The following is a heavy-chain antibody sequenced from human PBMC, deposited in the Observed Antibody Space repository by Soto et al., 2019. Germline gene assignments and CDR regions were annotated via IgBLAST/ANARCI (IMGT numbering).Heavy chain of an antibody. J-gene: IGHJ5*02. CDR1: GFPFISYA. Sequence: GGSLRLSCAASGFPFISYATSWVRQATGKGLEWVSAISGSGGSTYYADSVKGRFTISRDNSKNTLYLQMNSLRAEDTAVYYCAKAPGGGSYHNWFDPWGQGTLVTVSS. CDR2: ISGSGGST. CDR3: AKAPGGGSYHNWFDP. D-gene: IGHD1-26*01. V-gene: IGHV3-23*01.